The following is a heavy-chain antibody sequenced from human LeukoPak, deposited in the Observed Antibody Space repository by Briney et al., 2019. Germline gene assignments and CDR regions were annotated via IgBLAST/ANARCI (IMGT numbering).Heavy chain of an antibody. CDR1: GGSISGSSYY. V-gene: IGHV4-39*01. D-gene: IGHD6-19*01. CDR3: ARKSAGEIAVAGLFDY. Sequence: SETLSLTCTVSGGSISGSSYYWGWIRQPPGKGLEWIGSIYYSGSTYYNPSLKSRVTISVDTSKNQFSLKLSSVTAADTAVYYCARKSAGEIAVAGLFDYWGQGTLVTVSS. CDR2: IYYSGST. J-gene: IGHJ4*02.